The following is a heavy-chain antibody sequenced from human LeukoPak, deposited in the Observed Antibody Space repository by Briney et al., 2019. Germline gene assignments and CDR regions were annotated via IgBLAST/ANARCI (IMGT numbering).Heavy chain of an antibody. J-gene: IGHJ4*02. CDR3: ASTSGYDLMALDY. CDR2: INTNTGNP. D-gene: IGHD5-12*01. Sequence: ASVKVSCKASGYTFTGYYMHWVRQAPGQGLEWMGWINTNTGNPTYAQGFTGRFVFSLDTSVSTAYLQISSLKAEDTAVYYCASTSGYDLMALDYWGQGTLVTVSS. CDR1: GYTFTGYY. V-gene: IGHV7-4-1*02.